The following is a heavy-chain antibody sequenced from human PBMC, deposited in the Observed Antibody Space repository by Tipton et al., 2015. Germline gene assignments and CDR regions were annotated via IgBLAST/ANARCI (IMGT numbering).Heavy chain of an antibody. CDR2: IIPIFGGA. D-gene: IGHD6-6*01. V-gene: IGHV1-69*06. CDR1: GGSLNYYA. J-gene: IGHJ6*02. Sequence: QVQLVQSGPEVKKPGSSVKVSCKAPGGSLNYYAISWVRQAPGQGLEWMGEIIPIFGGANYAQKFQGRVTITADKFTSTAYMELSSLRSEDTAVYYCARDPSKHLVTHFYYYGMDVWGQGTTVTVSS. CDR3: ARDPSKHLVTHFYYYGMDV.